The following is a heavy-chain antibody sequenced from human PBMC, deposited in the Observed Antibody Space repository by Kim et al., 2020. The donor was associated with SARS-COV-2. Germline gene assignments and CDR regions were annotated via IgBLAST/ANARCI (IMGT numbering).Heavy chain of an antibody. CDR2: ISYDGSNK. CDR3: ARDLSSGYSGY. V-gene: IGHV3-33*05. Sequence: GGSLRLSCAASGFTFSSYGMHWVRQAPGKGLEWVAVISYDGSNKYYADSVKGRFTISRDNSKNTLYLQMNSLRAEDTAVYYCARDLSSGYSGYWGQGTLVTVSS. CDR1: GFTFSSYG. D-gene: IGHD3-22*01. J-gene: IGHJ4*02.